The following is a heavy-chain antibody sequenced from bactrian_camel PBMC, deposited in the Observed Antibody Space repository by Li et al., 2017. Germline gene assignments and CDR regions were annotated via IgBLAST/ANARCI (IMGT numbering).Heavy chain of an antibody. J-gene: IGHJ4*01. CDR3: AAKAGYCSGFPSPRSYTY. CDR1: RFTYTRYC. V-gene: IGHV3S40*01. CDR2: VHTGLGST. Sequence: VQLGESGGGSVQAGGSLSLSCAAPRFTYTRYCMGWFRQAPGKAREGVAIVHTGLGSTYYIDSVKGRFTISRAKNMLYLLMDNLKPEDTATYYCAAKAGYCSGFPSPRSYTYWGRGTQVTVS. D-gene: IGHD1*01.